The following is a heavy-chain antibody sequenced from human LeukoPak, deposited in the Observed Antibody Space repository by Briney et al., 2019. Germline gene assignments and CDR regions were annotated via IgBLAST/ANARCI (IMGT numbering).Heavy chain of an antibody. CDR1: GYTLTELS. Sequence: ASVKVSCKVSGYTLTELSMHWVRQAPGKGLEWMGDFDPEDGETIYAQKFQGRVTMTEDTSTDTAYMELSSLRSEDTAVYYCATVPPGYYDSSGYFDWGQGTLVTVSS. CDR2: FDPEDGET. D-gene: IGHD3-22*01. J-gene: IGHJ4*02. V-gene: IGHV1-24*01. CDR3: ATVPPGYYDSSGYFD.